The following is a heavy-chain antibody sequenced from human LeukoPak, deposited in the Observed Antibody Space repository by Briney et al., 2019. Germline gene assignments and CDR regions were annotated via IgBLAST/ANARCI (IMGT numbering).Heavy chain of an antibody. CDR2: INPDSGFT. Sequence: GASVKVSCKASGYKFTDDYMHWVRQAPGQGLEFMGWINPDSGFTNYAQKFKGRVTMTRDTSISTAYLEVRSLTSDDTAVYYCARDRRDSSDYWGQGTLVTVSS. J-gene: IGHJ4*02. CDR3: ARDRRDSSDY. D-gene: IGHD3-22*01. CDR1: GYKFTDDY. V-gene: IGHV1-2*02.